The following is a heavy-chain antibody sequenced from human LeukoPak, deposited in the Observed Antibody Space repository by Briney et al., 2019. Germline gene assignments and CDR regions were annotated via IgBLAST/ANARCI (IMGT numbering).Heavy chain of an antibody. CDR1: GFTFSSNY. CDR3: ARASFKDGYNYYYFDY. D-gene: IGHD5-24*01. J-gene: IGHJ4*02. V-gene: IGHV3-53*01. Sequence: GGSLRLSCAASGFTFSSNYMSWVRQAPGKGLEWVSVIYSGGSTYYADSVKGRFTTSRDNSENTLYLQMNSLRAEDTAVYYCARASFKDGYNYYYFDYWGQGTLVTVSS. CDR2: IYSGGST.